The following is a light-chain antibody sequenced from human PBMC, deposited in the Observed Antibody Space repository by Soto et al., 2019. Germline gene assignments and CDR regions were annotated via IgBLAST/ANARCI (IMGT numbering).Light chain of an antibody. CDR2: GAS. CDR1: QSVSSN. J-gene: IGKJ4*01. V-gene: IGKV3-15*01. CDR3: QQDNSWPPLPT. Sequence: EIVMTQSPATLSVSPGERATLSCRASQSVSSNLAWYQQKPGQAPRLLIYGASTRATGIPARFRGSGSGTEFTLTISSLQSEDFAVYSCQQDNSWPPLPTFGGGTKVEIK.